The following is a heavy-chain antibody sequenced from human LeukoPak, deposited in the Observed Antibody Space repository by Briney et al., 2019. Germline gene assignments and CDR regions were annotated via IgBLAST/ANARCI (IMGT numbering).Heavy chain of an antibody. Sequence: TSETLSLTCTVSGGSISSGSYYWSWIRQPAGKGLEWIGRIYTSGSTYYNPSLKSRVTISVDTSKNQFSLKLSSVTAADTAVYYCAKDSYYDYVWGSYRYTNQFDYWGQGTLVTVSS. D-gene: IGHD3-16*02. J-gene: IGHJ4*02. CDR1: GGSISSGSYY. CDR2: IYTSGST. CDR3: AKDSYYDYVWGSYRYTNQFDY. V-gene: IGHV4-61*02.